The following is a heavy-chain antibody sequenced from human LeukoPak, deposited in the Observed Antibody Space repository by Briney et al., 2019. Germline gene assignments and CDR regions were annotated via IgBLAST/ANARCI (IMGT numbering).Heavy chain of an antibody. Sequence: GGSLRLSCAASGFTFSSYAMSWVRQAPGKGLEWVSAISGSGGSTYYADSVKGRFTISRDNAKNSLYLQMNSLRAEDTAVYYCARGGAFYGGNTFIFDYWGQGTLVTVSS. V-gene: IGHV3-23*01. CDR1: GFTFSSYA. CDR3: ARGGAFYGGNTFIFDY. D-gene: IGHD4-23*01. J-gene: IGHJ4*02. CDR2: ISGSGGST.